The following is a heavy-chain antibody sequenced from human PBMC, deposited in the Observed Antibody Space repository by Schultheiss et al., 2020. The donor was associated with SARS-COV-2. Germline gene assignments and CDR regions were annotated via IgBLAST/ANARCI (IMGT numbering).Heavy chain of an antibody. D-gene: IGHD3-10*01. J-gene: IGHJ4*02. CDR1: GFTFGTYN. CDR2: IRSSGRDI. CDR3: GKRSALFLLGEFKAAIEY. Sequence: GGSLRLSCAASGFTFGTYNMHWVRQAPGKGLEFVASIRSSGRDIYYADSMQGRFTVSRDNANNSLYLQMHSLRAEDTAVYYCGKRSALFLLGEFKAAIEYWGQGTLVTVSS. V-gene: IGHV3-21*01.